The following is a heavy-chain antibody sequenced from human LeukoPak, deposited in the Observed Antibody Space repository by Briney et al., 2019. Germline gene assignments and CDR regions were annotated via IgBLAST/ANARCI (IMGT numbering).Heavy chain of an antibody. Sequence: PSETLSLTCTVSGGSISSYYWSWIRQPPGKGLKWIGNIYDRGSTKYNPSLKSRVTISVDTSKNQFSLRLSSVTAADTAVYYCARGRTFDNWGQGTLSPSPQ. CDR2: IYDRGST. CDR3: ARGRTFDN. V-gene: IGHV4-59*01. CDR1: GGSISSYY. J-gene: IGHJ4*02.